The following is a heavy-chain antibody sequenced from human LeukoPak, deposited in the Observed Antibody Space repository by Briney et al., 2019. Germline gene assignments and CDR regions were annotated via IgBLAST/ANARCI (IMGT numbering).Heavy chain of an antibody. CDR1: GFTFTSSA. CDR3: AAGHYGSGSPLPYYYYYYGMDV. D-gene: IGHD3-10*01. CDR2: TVVGSGNT. Sequence: GASVKVSCKASGFTFTSSAMQWVRQARGQRLEWIGWTVVGSGNTNYAQKFQERVTITRDMSTGTAYMELSSLRSEDTAVYYCAAGHYGSGSPLPYYYYYYGMDVWGQGTTVTVSS. V-gene: IGHV1-58*02. J-gene: IGHJ6*02.